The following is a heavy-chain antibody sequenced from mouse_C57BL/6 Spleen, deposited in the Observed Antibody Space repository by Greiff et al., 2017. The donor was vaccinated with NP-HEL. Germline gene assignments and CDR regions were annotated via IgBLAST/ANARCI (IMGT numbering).Heavy chain of an antibody. CDR2: IYPGDGDT. V-gene: IGHV1-82*01. J-gene: IGHJ4*01. CDR1: GYAFSSSW. D-gene: IGHD2-4*01. Sequence: QVQLQQSGPELVKPGASVKISCKASGYAFSSSWMNWVKQRPGKGLEWIGRIYPGDGDTNYNGKFKGKATLTADKSSSTAYMQLSSLTSEASAVYFCAGYDYDDYAMDYWGQGTSVTVSS. CDR3: AGYDYDDYAMDY.